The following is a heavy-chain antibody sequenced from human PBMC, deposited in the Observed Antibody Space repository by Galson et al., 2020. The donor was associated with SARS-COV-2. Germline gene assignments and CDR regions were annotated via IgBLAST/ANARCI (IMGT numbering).Heavy chain of an antibody. Sequence: TGGSLRLSCAASGFTFSSYGMHWVRQAPGKGLEWVAVIWYDGSNKYYADSVKGRFTISRDNSKNTLYLQMNSLRAEDTAVYYCARDGPHSSGWYGLGYYDYGMDVWGQGTTVTVSS. D-gene: IGHD6-19*01. CDR2: IWYDGSNK. J-gene: IGHJ6*02. CDR1: GFTFSSYG. CDR3: ARDGPHSSGWYGLGYYDYGMDV. V-gene: IGHV3-33*01.